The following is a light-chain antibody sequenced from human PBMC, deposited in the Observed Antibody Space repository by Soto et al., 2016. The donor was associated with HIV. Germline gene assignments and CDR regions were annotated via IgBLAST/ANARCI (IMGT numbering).Light chain of an antibody. CDR2: DDS. CDR3: QVWDSSSDHVV. CDR1: SLRNYY. Sequence: SSELTQDPAVSVALGQTVRITCQGDSLRNYYASWYQQKPGQAPVLVVYDDSDRPSGIPERFSGSNSGNTATLTISRVEAGDEADYYCQVWDSSSDHVVFGGGTKLTVL. V-gene: IGLV3-21*02. J-gene: IGLJ2*01.